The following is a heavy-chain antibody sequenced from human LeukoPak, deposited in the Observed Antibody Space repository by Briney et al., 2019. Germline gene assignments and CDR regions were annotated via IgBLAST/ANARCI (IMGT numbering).Heavy chain of an antibody. CDR1: GYTLTGYY. J-gene: IGHJ4*02. Sequence: ASVKVSCKASGYTLTGYYMHWVRQAPGQGLEWMGWINPNSGGTNYAQKFQGRVTMTRDTSISTAYMELSRLRSDDTAVYYCARSSIAAPRYDYWGQGTLVTVSS. V-gene: IGHV1-2*02. CDR3: ARSSIAAPRYDY. CDR2: INPNSGGT. D-gene: IGHD6-6*01.